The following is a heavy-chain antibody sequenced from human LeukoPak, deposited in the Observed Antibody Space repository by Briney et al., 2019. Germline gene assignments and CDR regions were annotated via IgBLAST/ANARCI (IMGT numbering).Heavy chain of an antibody. D-gene: IGHD3-10*01. J-gene: IGHJ4*02. CDR3: ARGEFNSGDLDY. V-gene: IGHV3-30-3*01. CDR1: KFTFSSYA. Sequence: PGGSLRLSCAASKFTFSSYAMVWVRQAPGRGLEWVAVISYDGNSKYHAESVKGRFTISRDNSKNMLYLQMNSLRAEDTAVYFCARGEFNSGDLDYWGQGTLVTVSS. CDR2: ISYDGNSK.